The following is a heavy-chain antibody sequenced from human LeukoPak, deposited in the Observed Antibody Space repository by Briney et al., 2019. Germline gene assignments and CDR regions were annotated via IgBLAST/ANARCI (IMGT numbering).Heavy chain of an antibody. Sequence: SETLSLTCAVYGGSFSGYYWSWIRQPPGKGLEWIGEINQSGSTNYNPSLKSRVTISVDTSKNQFSLKLSSVTAADTAVYYCARGRRGYSYGSYYYYYYYMDVWGKGTTVTVSS. J-gene: IGHJ6*03. CDR3: ARGRRGYSYGSYYYYYYYMDV. D-gene: IGHD5-18*01. CDR2: INQSGST. V-gene: IGHV4-34*01. CDR1: GGSFSGYY.